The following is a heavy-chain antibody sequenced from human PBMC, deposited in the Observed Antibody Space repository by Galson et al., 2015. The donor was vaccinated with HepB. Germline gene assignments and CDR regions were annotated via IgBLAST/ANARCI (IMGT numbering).Heavy chain of an antibody. Sequence: SLRLSCAASGFTFDDYAMHWVRQAPGKGLEWVSGISWNSGSIGYADSVKGRFTISRDNAKNTLYLQMNSLRADDTAIYYCTRGFDSWGQGTLVTVSS. V-gene: IGHV3-9*01. J-gene: IGHJ5*01. CDR3: TRGFDS. CDR1: GFTFDDYA. CDR2: ISWNSGSI.